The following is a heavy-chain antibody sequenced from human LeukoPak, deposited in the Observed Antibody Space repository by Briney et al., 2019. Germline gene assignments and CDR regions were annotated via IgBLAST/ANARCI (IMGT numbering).Heavy chain of an antibody. J-gene: IGHJ6*02. D-gene: IGHD6-13*01. Sequence: GGSLRLSCAVSGFTFSSYAMTWVRQAPGKGLEWVSVMYTGGSTYYADSVKGRFTISRDNSKNSLYLQMNSLRGEDTAVYYCARDPVPPAGRLDYGMDVWGQGTTVTVSS. CDR3: ARDPVPPAGRLDYGMDV. V-gene: IGHV3-23*03. CDR1: GFTFSSYA. CDR2: MYTGGST.